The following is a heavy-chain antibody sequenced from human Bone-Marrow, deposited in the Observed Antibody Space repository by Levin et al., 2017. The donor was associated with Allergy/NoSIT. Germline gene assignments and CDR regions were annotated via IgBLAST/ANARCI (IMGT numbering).Heavy chain of an antibody. D-gene: IGHD3-16*01. CDR1: GFTFSSYW. Sequence: HPGGFLRLSCAASGFTFSSYWMSWVRQAPGKGLEWVANIKQDGSEKYYVDSVKGRFTISRDNAKNSLYLQMNSLRAEDTAVYYCAFGRVTFGGVVGIDYWGQGTLVTVSS. V-gene: IGHV3-7*01. CDR2: IKQDGSEK. CDR3: AFGRVTFGGVVGIDY. J-gene: IGHJ4*02.